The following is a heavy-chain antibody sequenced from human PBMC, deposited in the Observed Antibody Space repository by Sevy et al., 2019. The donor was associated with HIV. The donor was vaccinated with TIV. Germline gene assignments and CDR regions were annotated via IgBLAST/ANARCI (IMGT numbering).Heavy chain of an antibody. CDR2: IGGTTSNT. CDR3: ARDWSYAFDF. CDR1: VFSVNSNY. V-gene: IGHV3-48*01. Sequence: GGSLRLSCAASVFSVNSNYMTWVRQAPGKGLEWISYIGGTTSNTEYADSVKGRFTISRDNAKNLVYLQMSSLRAEDTAVYYCARDWSYAFDFWGQGIMVTVSS. J-gene: IGHJ3*01.